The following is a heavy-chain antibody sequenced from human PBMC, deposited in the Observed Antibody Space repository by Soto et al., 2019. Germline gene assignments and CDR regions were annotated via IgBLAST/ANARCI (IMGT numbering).Heavy chain of an antibody. CDR2: IPHIGNT. Sequence: QLHLQESGPRLVRPSETLSLTCTVSGDSINSGGYYWGWIRQPPGKGLEWIGSIPHIGNTYYNPSLKSPVAMSMDTSKNQFSLELSSVTAADTAVYYYARPLATQTVDGLHFWGRGTLVTVSS. J-gene: IGHJ4*02. D-gene: IGHD6-19*01. CDR1: GDSINSGGYY. CDR3: ARPLATQTVDGLHF. V-gene: IGHV4-39*01.